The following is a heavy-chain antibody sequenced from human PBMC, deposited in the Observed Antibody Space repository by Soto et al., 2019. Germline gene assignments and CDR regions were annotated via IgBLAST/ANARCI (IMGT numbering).Heavy chain of an antibody. D-gene: IGHD3-3*01. CDR2: ISGSGGST. CDR3: AKERTRITIFGPCEY. V-gene: IGHV3-23*01. Sequence: PGGSLRLSCAASGFTFSSYAMSWVRQAPGKGLEWVSAISGSGGSTYYADSVKGRFTISRDNSKKTLYLQMNSLRAEDTAVYYCAKERTRITIFGPCEYWGQGTLVTVSS. J-gene: IGHJ4*02. CDR1: GFTFSSYA.